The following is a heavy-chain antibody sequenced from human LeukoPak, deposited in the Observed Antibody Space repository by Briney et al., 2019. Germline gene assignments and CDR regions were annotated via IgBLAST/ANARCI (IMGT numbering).Heavy chain of an antibody. CDR1: GFTFNSYG. V-gene: IGHV3-30*02. J-gene: IGHJ4*02. CDR2: IQYDGSNK. Sequence: PGGSLRLSCAASGFTFNSYGMNWVRQAPGKGLEWVAFIQYDGSNKYYADSVKGRFTVSRDNSKNTLYLQMNSLRAEDTAVYYCARVSVGYSYGLDYWGQGTLVTVSS. D-gene: IGHD5-18*01. CDR3: ARVSVGYSYGLDY.